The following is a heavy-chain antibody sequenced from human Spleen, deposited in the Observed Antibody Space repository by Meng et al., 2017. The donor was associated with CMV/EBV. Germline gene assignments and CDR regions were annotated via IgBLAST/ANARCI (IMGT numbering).Heavy chain of an antibody. V-gene: IGHV4-34*01. Sequence: SETLSLTCAVYGGSFSSYFRSWIRQSPGKGLEWIGEINHSGSTNYNPSLKSRVTISVDTSKNQFSLKLRSVTAADTAVYYCATELWFESWGQGTLVTVSS. CDR3: ATELWFES. CDR2: INHSGST. D-gene: IGHD3-10*01. CDR1: GGSFSSYF. J-gene: IGHJ5*01.